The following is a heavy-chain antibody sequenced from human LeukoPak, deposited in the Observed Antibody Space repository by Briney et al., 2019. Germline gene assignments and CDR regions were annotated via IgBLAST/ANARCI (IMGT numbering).Heavy chain of an antibody. CDR2: ISYDGSNK. CDR3: ARRAGITMIVVGVQDAFDI. CDR1: GFTFSSYA. J-gene: IGHJ3*02. D-gene: IGHD3-22*01. Sequence: GGSLRLSCAASGFTFSSYAMHWVRQAPGKGLEWVAVISYDGSNKYCADSVKGRFTISRDNSKNTLYLQMNSLRAEDTAVYYCARRAGITMIVVGVQDAFDIWGQGTMVTVSS. V-gene: IGHV3-30-3*01.